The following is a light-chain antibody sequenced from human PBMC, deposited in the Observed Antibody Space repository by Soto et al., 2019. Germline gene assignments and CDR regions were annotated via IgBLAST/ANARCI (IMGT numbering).Light chain of an antibody. V-gene: IGKV1-5*01. CDR3: QQYSSNLYT. J-gene: IGKJ2*01. CDR1: QSISTH. Sequence: EIQMTQSPSTLSASVGDRVTITCRASQSISTHLAWYQQKPGKAPEVLIYDASTLESGVPSRFSGSGSGTKFTLTISSLQPDDFATYYCQQYSSNLYTFGQVTKLEIK. CDR2: DAS.